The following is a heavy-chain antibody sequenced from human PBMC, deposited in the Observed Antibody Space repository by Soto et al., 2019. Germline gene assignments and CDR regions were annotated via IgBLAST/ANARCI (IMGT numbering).Heavy chain of an antibody. D-gene: IGHD2-2*02. V-gene: IGHV4-59*01. CDR1: GGSISSYY. Sequence: PSETLSLTCSVSGGSISSYYWSWIRQPPGKGLEWIGYIYYSGSTNYNPSLKSRVTISVDTSKNQFSLKLSSVTAADTAVYCCARSAAGIPLHYYYYGMDVWGQGTTVTVSS. CDR3: ARSAAGIPLHYYYYGMDV. J-gene: IGHJ6*02. CDR2: IYYSGST.